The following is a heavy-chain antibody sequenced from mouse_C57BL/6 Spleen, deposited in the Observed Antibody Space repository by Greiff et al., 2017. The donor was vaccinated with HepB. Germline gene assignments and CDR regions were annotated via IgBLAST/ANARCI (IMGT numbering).Heavy chain of an antibody. Sequence: EVMLVESGAELVKPGASVKLSCTASGFNIKDYYMHWVKQRTEQGLEWIGRIDPEDGETKYAPKFQGKATITADTSSNTAYLQLSSLTSEDTAVYYCAQGHYHDWYFDVWGTGTTVTVSS. CDR2: IDPEDGET. CDR3: AQGHYHDWYFDV. J-gene: IGHJ1*03. D-gene: IGHD1-2*01. V-gene: IGHV14-2*01. CDR1: GFNIKDYY.